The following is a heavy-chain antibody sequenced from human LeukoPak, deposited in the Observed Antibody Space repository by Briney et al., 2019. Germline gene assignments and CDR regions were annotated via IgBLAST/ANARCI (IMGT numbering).Heavy chain of an antibody. V-gene: IGHV4-4*07. CDR2: MYSTGSN. D-gene: IGHD5-12*01. CDR1: GGSISGYF. J-gene: IGHJ4*02. Sequence: PSETLSLTCTVSGGSISGYFWTWIRQPAGKGLEWIGRMYSTGSNNHNPSLKSRVTMSLDTSKNHFSLNLTSVTAADTAVYYCAREPTSGREPTSGRPLDYWGQGTLVTVSS. CDR3: AREPTSGREPTSGRPLDY.